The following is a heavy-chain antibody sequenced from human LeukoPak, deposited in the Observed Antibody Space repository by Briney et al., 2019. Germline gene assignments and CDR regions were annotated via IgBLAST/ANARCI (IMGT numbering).Heavy chain of an antibody. CDR1: GYTFTNYG. V-gene: IGHV1-18*01. J-gene: IGHJ4*02. CDR3: ARDGSGPGFDY. Sequence: ASVKVSCKASGYTFTNYGITWVRQAPGQGLEWMGWISAYNGHTNYAQNLQGRVTMTTDTSTSTAYMEQRSLTSDDTAVYYCARDGSGPGFDYWGQGTLVTVSS. D-gene: IGHD3-10*01. CDR2: ISAYNGHT.